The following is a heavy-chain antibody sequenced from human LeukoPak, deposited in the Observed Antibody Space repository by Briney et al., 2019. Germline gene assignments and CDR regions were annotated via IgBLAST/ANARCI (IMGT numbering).Heavy chain of an antibody. Sequence: GGSLRLSCAASAFTFSSYGMHWVRQAPGKGLEWVAFISYDGSNKYYVDSVKGRFTISRDNSKNTLYLQMNSLRAEDTAVYYCAKVELQWSYLPPPDYWGQGTLVTVSS. CDR1: AFTFSSYG. CDR3: AKVELQWSYLPPPDY. CDR2: ISYDGSNK. J-gene: IGHJ4*02. V-gene: IGHV3-30*18. D-gene: IGHD3-10*01.